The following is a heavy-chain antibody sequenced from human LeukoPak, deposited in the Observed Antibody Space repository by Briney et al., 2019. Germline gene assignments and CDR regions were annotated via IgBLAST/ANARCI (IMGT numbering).Heavy chain of an antibody. V-gene: IGHV1-69*13. Sequence: ASVKVSCKASGGTFSSYAISWVRQAPGQGLEWMGGIIPIFGTANYAQKFQGRVTITADESTSTAYIELSSLRSEDTAVYYCARGIWNSGSYGPYYFDYWGQGTLVTVSS. J-gene: IGHJ4*02. CDR2: IIPIFGTA. CDR1: GGTFSSYA. CDR3: ARGIWNSGSYGPYYFDY. D-gene: IGHD6-19*01.